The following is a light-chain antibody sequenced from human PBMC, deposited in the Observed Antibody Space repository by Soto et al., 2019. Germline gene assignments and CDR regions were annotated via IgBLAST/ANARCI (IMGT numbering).Light chain of an antibody. J-gene: IGKJ1*01. V-gene: IGKV3-20*01. Sequence: EIVLTQSPGTLSLSPGARATLSCRASQSVRDSHIAWYQQKPGQAPSLLIYETSSRATGIPDRCRGSGSGTEFALTITRVEPEEFAMYFCQQYGSSPRTFGQGTKVEI. CDR3: QQYGSSPRT. CDR1: QSVRDSH. CDR2: ETS.